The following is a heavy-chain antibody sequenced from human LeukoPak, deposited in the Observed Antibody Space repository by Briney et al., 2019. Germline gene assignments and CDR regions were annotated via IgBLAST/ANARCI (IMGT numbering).Heavy chain of an antibody. CDR1: GYTFTGYY. V-gene: IGHV1-2*02. Sequence: ASVKVSCKASGYTFTGYYMHWVRQAPGQGLEWMGWINPNSGGTNYAQKFQGRVTMTRDTSISTAYMELSRLRSDDTAVYYCARDQVVVTRDNDAFDIWGQGTMVTVSS. D-gene: IGHD3-22*01. J-gene: IGHJ3*02. CDR3: ARDQVVVTRDNDAFDI. CDR2: INPNSGGT.